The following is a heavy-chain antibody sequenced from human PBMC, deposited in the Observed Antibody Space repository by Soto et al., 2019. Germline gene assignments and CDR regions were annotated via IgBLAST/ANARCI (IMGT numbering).Heavy chain of an antibody. CDR2: ISGSGGST. D-gene: IGHD3-22*01. CDR1: GFTFSSYA. V-gene: IGHV3-23*01. J-gene: IGHJ4*02. CDR3: AKDYDSSGYYYVSFDY. Sequence: GGSLRLSCAASGFTFSSYAMSWVRQAPGKGLEWVSAISGSGGSTYYADSVKGRFTISRDNSKNTLYLQMNSLRAEDTAVYYCAKDYDSSGYYYVSFDYWGQGTLVTVSS.